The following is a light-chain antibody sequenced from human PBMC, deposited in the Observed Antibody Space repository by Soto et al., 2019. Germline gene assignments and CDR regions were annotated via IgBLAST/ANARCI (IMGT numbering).Light chain of an antibody. CDR2: CDS. V-gene: IGLV3-21*04. Sequence: SYELTQPPSVSVAPGKRARITCGGNNIGSKSVHWYQQKPGQAPGLLMYCDSDRPSGIPERFSGSNSGNTATLTISRVEAGDEADYYCQVWDSSSDHVVFGGGTKLTVL. CDR1: NIGSKS. J-gene: IGLJ2*01. CDR3: QVWDSSSDHVV.